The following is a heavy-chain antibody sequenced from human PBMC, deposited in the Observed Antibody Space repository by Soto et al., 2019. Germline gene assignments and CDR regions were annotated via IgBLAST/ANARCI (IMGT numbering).Heavy chain of an antibody. CDR3: ARRGERWLPEDY. V-gene: IGHV3-23*01. CDR1: GFTFHIYP. CDR2: ISRGADDT. J-gene: IGHJ4*02. Sequence: EVQLLESGGGLVQPGGSLKLSCAASGFTFHIYPMTWVRQTPGKGLEWVSTISRGADDTQYADSVKGRFTLTTDDSKKPLYLQSNGLSAEDTAVYYCARRGERWLPEDYWGQGTLVPVSS. D-gene: IGHD1-1*01.